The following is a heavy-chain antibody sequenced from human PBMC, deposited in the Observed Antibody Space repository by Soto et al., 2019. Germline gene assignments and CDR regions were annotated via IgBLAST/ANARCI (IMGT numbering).Heavy chain of an antibody. CDR3: ARTYGSGSYYNY. CDR2: IYSTGNT. D-gene: IGHD3-10*01. V-gene: IGHV4-4*07. CDR1: GGSINSYY. J-gene: IGHJ4*02. Sequence: LSLPCSVSGGSINSYYWSWIRQPAGKGLEWIGRIYSTGNTNYNPSLKSRAAISVDTSKNQFSLKLSSVTAADTAVYYCARTYGSGSYYNYWGQGTLVTVSS.